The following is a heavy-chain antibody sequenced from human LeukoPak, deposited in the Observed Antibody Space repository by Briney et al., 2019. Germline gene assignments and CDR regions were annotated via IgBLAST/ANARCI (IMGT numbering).Heavy chain of an antibody. Sequence: GGSLRLSCAASGFTFSSYAMSWVRQAPGKGLEWVSAISGSGGSTYYADSVKGRFTISRDNSKNTLHLQMNSLRAEDTAVYYCAKDWVGSRIEVATLGPTDYWGQGTLVTVSS. CDR3: AKDWVGSRIEVATLGPTDY. CDR2: ISGSGGST. V-gene: IGHV3-23*01. D-gene: IGHD6-19*01. J-gene: IGHJ4*02. CDR1: GFTFSSYA.